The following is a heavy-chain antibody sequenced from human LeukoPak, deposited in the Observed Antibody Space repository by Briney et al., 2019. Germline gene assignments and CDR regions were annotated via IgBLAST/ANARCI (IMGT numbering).Heavy chain of an antibody. V-gene: IGHV3-53*01. D-gene: IGHD4-17*01. J-gene: IGHJ3*02. CDR2: IYSGGST. Sequence: GGYLRLSCAASGFTVSSNYMSWVRQAPGKGLEWVSVIYSGGSTYYADSVKGRFTIPRDNSKNTLYLQMNSLRAEDTAVYYCAREDGVGDAFDIWGQGTMVTVSS. CDR3: AREDGVGDAFDI. CDR1: GFTVSSNY.